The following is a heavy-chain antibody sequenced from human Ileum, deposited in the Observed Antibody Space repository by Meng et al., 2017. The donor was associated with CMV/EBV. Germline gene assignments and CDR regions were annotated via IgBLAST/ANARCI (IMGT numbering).Heavy chain of an antibody. Sequence: GSLRLSCTVSGGSISSSNYYWGWIRQPPGKGLEWIGSIYYSGSTYYNPSLKSRVTLSVDTSKNQFSLKLSSVTAADTALYYCARLRYYYGMDVWGRGTTVTVSS. J-gene: IGHJ6*02. CDR1: GGSISSSNYY. CDR2: IYYSGST. D-gene: IGHD4-17*01. V-gene: IGHV4-39*01. CDR3: ARLRYYYGMDV.